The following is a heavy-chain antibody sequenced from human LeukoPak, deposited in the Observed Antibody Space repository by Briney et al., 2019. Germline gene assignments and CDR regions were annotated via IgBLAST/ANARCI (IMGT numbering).Heavy chain of an antibody. V-gene: IGHV3-30-3*01. J-gene: IGHJ6*03. D-gene: IGHD2-2*01. CDR1: GFTFDDYA. Sequence: GGSLRLSCAASGFTFDDYAMHWVRQAPGKGLEWVAVISYDGSNKYYADSVKGRFTISRDNSKNTLYLQMNSLRAEETAVYYCARGAGYCSSTSCYDYYMDVWGKGTTVTVSS. CDR2: ISYDGSNK. CDR3: ARGAGYCSSTSCYDYYMDV.